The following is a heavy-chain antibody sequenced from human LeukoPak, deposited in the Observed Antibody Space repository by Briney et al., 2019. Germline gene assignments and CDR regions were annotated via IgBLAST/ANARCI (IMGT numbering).Heavy chain of an antibody. CDR2: VYSSGST. V-gene: IGHV4-59*01. CDR1: NGSMTNNY. CDR3: AGDWN. Sequence: SETLSLTCTVSNGSMTNNYWSWIRQPPGKGLERIGYVYSSGSTIYIPSLKSRVTISIDTSKNQFSLKLISVTAADTAVYYCAGDWNWGQGILVTVSS. D-gene: IGHD2-21*02. J-gene: IGHJ4*02.